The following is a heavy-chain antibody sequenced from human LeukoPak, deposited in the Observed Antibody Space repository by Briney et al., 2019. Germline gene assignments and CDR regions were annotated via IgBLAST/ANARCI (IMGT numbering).Heavy chain of an antibody. J-gene: IGHJ4*02. CDR2: TRNKANSYTT. Sequence: SGGSPRLSCAASGFTFSDHYMDWVRQAPGKGLEWVGRTRNKANSYTTEYAASVKGRFTISRDDSKNSLYLQMNSLKTEDTAVYYCARYDFWSGYIDYWGQGTLVTVSS. D-gene: IGHD3-3*01. V-gene: IGHV3-72*01. CDR1: GFTFSDHY. CDR3: ARYDFWSGYIDY.